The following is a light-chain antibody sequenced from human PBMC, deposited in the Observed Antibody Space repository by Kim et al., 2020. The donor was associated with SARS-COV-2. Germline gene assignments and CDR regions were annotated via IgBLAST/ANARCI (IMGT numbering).Light chain of an antibody. CDR1: NSDVGSLNL. CDR3: CSYAGSRSYV. CDR2: EVN. J-gene: IGLJ1*01. V-gene: IGLV2-23*02. Sequence: QSALTQPASVSGSPGQTITISCTGTNSDVGSLNLVSWYQQHPGKAPKVLIYEVNKRPSGVSNRFSGSKSGNTASLTISGLQAEDEADYYCCSYAGSRSYVFGTGTQLTVL.